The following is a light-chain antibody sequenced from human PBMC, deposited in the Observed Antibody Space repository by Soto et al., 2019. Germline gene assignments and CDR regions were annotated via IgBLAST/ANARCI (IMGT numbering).Light chain of an antibody. CDR2: AAS. J-gene: IGKJ4*01. CDR3: QQSYSTHHT. V-gene: IGKV1-39*01. CDR1: QSISSY. Sequence: DIPMTQSPSSLSASVGDRVTITCRASQSISSYLNWYQQKPGKAPKLLIYAASSLQSGVPSRFSGSGSGTDFTLTISSLQPEDFATYYCQQSYSTHHTFGGGTKVEIK.